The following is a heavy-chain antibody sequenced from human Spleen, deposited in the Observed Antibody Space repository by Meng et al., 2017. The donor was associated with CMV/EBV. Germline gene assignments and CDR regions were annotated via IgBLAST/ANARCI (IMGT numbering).Heavy chain of an antibody. CDR1: GGSISSGDYY. D-gene: IGHD2-2*01. CDR3: ARGLCSSTSCYAYYYGMDV. CDR2: IYYSGST. V-gene: IGHV4-30-4*08. J-gene: IGHJ6*02. Sequence: LRLSCTVSGGSISSGDYYWSWIRQPPGKGLEWIGYIYYSGSTYYNPSLKSRVTISVDTSKNQFSLKLSSVTAADTAVYYCARGLCSSTSCYAYYYGMDVWGQGTTVTVSS.